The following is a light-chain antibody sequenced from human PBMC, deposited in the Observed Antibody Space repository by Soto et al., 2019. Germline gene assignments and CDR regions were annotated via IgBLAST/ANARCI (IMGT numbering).Light chain of an antibody. CDR3: QQSHTIPLT. CDR2: AAS. Sequence: AIRMTQSASSLSASTGDRVTITCRASQGISSYLAWYQQKPGKAPKLLIYAASNLQSGVPSRFSGSGSGTDFTLTISSLQPEDFGTYYCQQSHTIPLTFGQGTKVDIK. CDR1: QGISSY. V-gene: IGKV1-8*01. J-gene: IGKJ1*01.